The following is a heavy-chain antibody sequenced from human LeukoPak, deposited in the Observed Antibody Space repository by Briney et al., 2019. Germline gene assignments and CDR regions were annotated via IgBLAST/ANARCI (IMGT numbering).Heavy chain of an antibody. D-gene: IGHD3-10*01. Sequence: SETLSLTCTVSGGSISSSSYYWGWIRQPPGKGLEWIGSIYYSGRTYYNPSLKSRVTISVDTSKNQFSLKLSSVTAADTAVYYCARYSVDYYGSGSYFDAFDIWGQGTMVTVSS. CDR2: IYYSGRT. J-gene: IGHJ3*02. CDR1: GGSISSSSYY. CDR3: ARYSVDYYGSGSYFDAFDI. V-gene: IGHV4-39*01.